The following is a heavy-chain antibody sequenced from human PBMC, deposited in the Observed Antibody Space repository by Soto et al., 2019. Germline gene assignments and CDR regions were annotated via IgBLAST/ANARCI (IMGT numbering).Heavy chain of an antibody. D-gene: IGHD3-9*01. V-gene: IGHV4-59*01. CDR3: ARDLGFYDILTGFGYYYGMDV. J-gene: IGHJ6*02. CDR2: IYYSGST. Sequence: QVQLQESGPGLVKPSETLSLTCTVSGGSISSYYWSWIRQPPGKGLEWIGYIYYSGSTNYNPSLKSRVTISVDTSKNQFSLKLSSVTAADTAVYYCARDLGFYDILTGFGYYYGMDVWGQGTTVTVSS. CDR1: GGSISSYY.